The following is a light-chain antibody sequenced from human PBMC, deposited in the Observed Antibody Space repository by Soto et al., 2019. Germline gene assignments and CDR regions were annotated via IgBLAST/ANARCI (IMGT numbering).Light chain of an antibody. V-gene: IGKV3-20*01. CDR1: QSISSSF. CDR3: QQYDNSPIT. CDR2: GAS. J-gene: IGKJ5*01. Sequence: EIVITQSPATLSVSPGERASLSCGASQSISSSFLAWYQQKPGQAPRLLIYGASSRATGIPDRFSGTGSETDFTLTISRLEPEDFAVYYCQQYDNSPITFGQGTRLEI.